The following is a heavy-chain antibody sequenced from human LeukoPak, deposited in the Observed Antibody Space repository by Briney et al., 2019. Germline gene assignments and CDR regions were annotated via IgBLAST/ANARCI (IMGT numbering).Heavy chain of an antibody. CDR1: GYSISSGYY. D-gene: IGHD2-2*01. CDR3: ARQWQSTGFDY. CDR2: IYHSGST. Sequence: PSETLSLTCAVSGYSISSGYYWGWIRQPPGKGLEWIGSIYHSGSTHHNSSLKSRITISVDTSKNQFSLKLSSVTAANTAVYYCARQWQSTGFDYWGQGTLVTVSS. J-gene: IGHJ4*02. V-gene: IGHV4-38-2*01.